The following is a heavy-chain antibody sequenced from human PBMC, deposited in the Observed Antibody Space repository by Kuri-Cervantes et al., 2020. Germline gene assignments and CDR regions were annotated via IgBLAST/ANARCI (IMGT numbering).Heavy chain of an antibody. Sequence: GSLRLSCTVSGGSISSYYWSWIRQPPGKGLEWIGYIYYSGDTNYNPSLKSRVTISVDTSKKQFSLKLSSVTAADTAVYYCASELGADIRVAGAFDIWGQGTMVTVSS. CDR3: ASELGADIRVAGAFDI. J-gene: IGHJ3*02. CDR2: IYYSGDT. V-gene: IGHV4-59*01. D-gene: IGHD6-19*01. CDR1: GGSISSYY.